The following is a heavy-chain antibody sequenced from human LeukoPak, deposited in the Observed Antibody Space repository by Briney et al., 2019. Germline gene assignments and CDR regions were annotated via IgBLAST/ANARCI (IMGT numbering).Heavy chain of an antibody. CDR1: GFTFSRYG. CDR3: AREDFAYSGWYSGVDY. V-gene: IGHV3-23*01. D-gene: IGHD6-19*01. J-gene: IGHJ4*02. CDR2: ISASGDST. Sequence: GGSLRLSCAGSGFTFSRYGMTWVRQAPGKGLEWVSAISASGDSTYYADSVKGRFTISRDNSKNTLYLQMNSLRADDTAVYYCAREDFAYSGWYSGVDYWGQGTLVTVSS.